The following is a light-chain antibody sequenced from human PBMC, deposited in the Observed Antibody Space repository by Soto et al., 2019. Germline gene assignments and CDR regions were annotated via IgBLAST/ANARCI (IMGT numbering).Light chain of an antibody. Sequence: EIVMTQFPATLSVSAGERATLSCRASQSVRSNLAWYQQKPGQAPRLLIYGASTRATGIPARFSGSGSGTEFTLTISSLQSEDFAVYYCQQYNNWPPRYTFGQGTKLEIK. CDR1: QSVRSN. J-gene: IGKJ2*01. V-gene: IGKV3-15*01. CDR2: GAS. CDR3: QQYNNWPPRYT.